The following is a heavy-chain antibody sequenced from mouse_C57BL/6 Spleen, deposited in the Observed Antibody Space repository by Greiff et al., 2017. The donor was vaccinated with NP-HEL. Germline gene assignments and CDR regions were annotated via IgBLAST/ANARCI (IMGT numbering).Heavy chain of an antibody. D-gene: IGHD1-1*01. CDR1: GYTFTSYW. V-gene: IGHV1-64*01. Sequence: QVQLQQPGAELVKPGASVNLSCKASGYTFTSYWMHWVKQRPGQGLEWIGMIHPNSGSTNYNEKFKSKATLTVDKSSSTAYMQLSSLTSEDSAVYYCARDGSSYLRAVDYWGQGTSVTVSS. CDR3: ARDGSSYLRAVDY. CDR2: IHPNSGST. J-gene: IGHJ4*01.